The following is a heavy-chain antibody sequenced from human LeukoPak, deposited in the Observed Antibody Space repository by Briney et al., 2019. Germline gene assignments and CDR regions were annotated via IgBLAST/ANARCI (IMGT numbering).Heavy chain of an antibody. V-gene: IGHV4-39*01. Sequence: SETLSLTCTVSGGSISSSSYDWGWIRQPPGKGLEWIVSIYYSGSTYYNPSLKSLVTISVDPSKHPLSLQMSSVTAADTAVYYCARSLCSSTSCYTGFFDSWGQGTLVTVSS. J-gene: IGHJ4*02. CDR1: GGSISSSSYD. CDR3: ARSLCSSTSCYTGFFDS. CDR2: IYYSGST. D-gene: IGHD2-2*02.